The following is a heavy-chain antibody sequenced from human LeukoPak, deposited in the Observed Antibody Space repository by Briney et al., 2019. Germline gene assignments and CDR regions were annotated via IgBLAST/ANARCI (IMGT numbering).Heavy chain of an antibody. CDR1: GFTFSSYA. CDR3: ARAPTVLVGYCSSSSCQADY. CDR2: ISYDGSNK. Sequence: PGGSLRLSCAASGFTFSSYAMHWVRQAPGKGLEWVAVISYDGSNKYYADSVKGRFTISRDNSKNTLYLQMNSLRAEDTAVYYCARAPTVLVGYCSSSSCQADYWGQGTLVTVSS. V-gene: IGHV3-30-3*01. J-gene: IGHJ4*02. D-gene: IGHD2-2*01.